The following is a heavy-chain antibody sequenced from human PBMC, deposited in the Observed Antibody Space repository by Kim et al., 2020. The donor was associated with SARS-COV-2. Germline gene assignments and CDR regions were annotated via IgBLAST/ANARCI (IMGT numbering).Heavy chain of an antibody. D-gene: IGHD6-13*01. J-gene: IGHJ3*02. V-gene: IGHV3-11*06. Sequence: NYADSVKGRFTISRDNAKNSLYLQMNSLRAEDTAVYYCASFPRQLNAFDIWGQGTMVTVSS. CDR3: ASFPRQLNAFDI.